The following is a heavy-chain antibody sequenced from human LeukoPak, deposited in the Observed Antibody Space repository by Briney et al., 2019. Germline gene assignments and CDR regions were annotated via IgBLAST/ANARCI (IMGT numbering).Heavy chain of an antibody. D-gene: IGHD3-16*02. J-gene: IGHJ3*02. CDR3: ATVIFVYTAFDI. CDR1: GFPFANTW. Sequence: GGSLRLFCSASGFPFANTWMTWVRQAPGKGLEWVGRIKPKHDGATTDYAAPVKGRFTISRDDTKNTVFLQMTSLNAEDSGVYFCATVIFVYTAFDIWGQGTVVTV. CDR2: IKPKHDGATT. V-gene: IGHV3-15*01.